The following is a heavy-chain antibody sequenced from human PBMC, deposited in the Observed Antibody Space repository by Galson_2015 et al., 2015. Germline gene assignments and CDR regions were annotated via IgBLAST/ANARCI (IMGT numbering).Heavy chain of an antibody. CDR3: ARLLGWEVTVPTPAGAY. D-gene: IGHD4-11*01. J-gene: IGHJ4*02. CDR2: IYPGDSDT. Sequence: QSGAEVTKPGESLRISCTGSGYSFTRYWISWVRQMPGEGLEWMGIIYPGDSDTRYSPSLQGQVTISADKSISTAYLQWSSLKASDTAMYYCARLLGWEVTVPTPAGAYWGQGTLLTVSS. CDR1: GYSFTRYW. V-gene: IGHV5-51*01.